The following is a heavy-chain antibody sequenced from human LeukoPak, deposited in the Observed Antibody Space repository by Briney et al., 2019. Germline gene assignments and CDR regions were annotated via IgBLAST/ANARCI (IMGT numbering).Heavy chain of an antibody. V-gene: IGHV3-33*08. D-gene: IGHD6-13*01. CDR1: GFTFSSYA. CDR3: AREAAAAVYYFDY. CDR2: IWYDGSNK. J-gene: IGHJ4*02. Sequence: GGSLRLSCAASGFTFSSYAMSWVRQAPGKGLEWVAVIWYDGSNKYYADSVKGRFTISRDNSKNTLYLQMNSLRAEDTAVYYCAREAAAAVYYFDYWGQGTLVTVSS.